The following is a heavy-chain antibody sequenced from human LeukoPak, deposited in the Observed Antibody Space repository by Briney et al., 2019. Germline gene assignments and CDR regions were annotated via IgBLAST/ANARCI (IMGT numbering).Heavy chain of an antibody. CDR1: GGTFSSYA. J-gene: IGHJ3*02. CDR3: ARLRRDGYKNKGDAFDI. Sequence: GASVKVSCTASGGTFSSYAISWVRQAPGQGLEWMGGIIPIFGTANYAQKFQGRVTITTDESTSTAYMELSSLRSEDTAVYYCARLRRDGYKNKGDAFDIWGQGTMVTVST. D-gene: IGHD5-24*01. V-gene: IGHV1-69*05. CDR2: IIPIFGTA.